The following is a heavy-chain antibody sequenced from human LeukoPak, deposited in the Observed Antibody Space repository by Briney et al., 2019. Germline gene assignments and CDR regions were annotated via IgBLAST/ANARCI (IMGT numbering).Heavy chain of an antibody. D-gene: IGHD2-15*01. J-gene: IGHJ4*02. V-gene: IGHV4-34*01. CDR1: GGSFSGYY. Sequence: PSETLSPTCAVYGGSFSGYYWSWIRQPPGKGLEWIGEINHSGSTNYNPSLKSRVTISVDTSKNQFSLKLSSVTAADTAVYYCARGRRCSGGSCRSRYFDYWGQGTLVTVSS. CDR2: INHSGST. CDR3: ARGRRCSGGSCRSRYFDY.